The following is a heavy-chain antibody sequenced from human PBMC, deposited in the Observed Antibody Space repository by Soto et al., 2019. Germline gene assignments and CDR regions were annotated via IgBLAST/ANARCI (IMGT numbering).Heavy chain of an antibody. Sequence: EVQLVESGGGLVQAGGSLRLSCAASGFSFSNYAMDWVLQAPGKGLEWVSDISGSSSTIRSADSVNGRFTISRDNAKSSVYLPMNSLRADDTAVYYCARDPSRGSDWARYLDLWGRGTLVTVSS. D-gene: IGHD1-26*01. V-gene: IGHV3-48*01. CDR2: ISGSSSTI. CDR3: ARDPSRGSDWARYLDL. CDR1: GFSFSNYA. J-gene: IGHJ2*01.